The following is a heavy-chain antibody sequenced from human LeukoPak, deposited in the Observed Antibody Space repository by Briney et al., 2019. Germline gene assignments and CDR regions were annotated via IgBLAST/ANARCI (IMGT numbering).Heavy chain of an antibody. Sequence: SETLSLTCTVSGGSISSGGYYWSWIRQHPGKGLEWIGYIYYSGSTYYNPSLKSRVTISVDTSKNQFSLKLSSVTAADTAVYYCAASYSTSWPEIDYWGQGTLVTVSS. CDR1: GGSISSGGYY. D-gene: IGHD6-13*01. J-gene: IGHJ4*02. V-gene: IGHV4-31*03. CDR3: AASYSTSWPEIDY. CDR2: IYYSGST.